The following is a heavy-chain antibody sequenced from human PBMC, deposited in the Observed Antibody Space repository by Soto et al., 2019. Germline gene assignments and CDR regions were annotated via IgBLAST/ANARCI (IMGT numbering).Heavy chain of an antibody. CDR1: GDTISTGGSS. J-gene: IGHJ5*02. V-gene: IGHV4-30-2*01. CDR3: ARQTNGDYVGSFDP. CDR2: TYHSRNP. Sequence: SETLSLTCPVSGDTISTGGSSWSWIRQPPGKALEWIGPTYHSRNPYYHPSLTSRVIISVDRSKNQFSLKLSSVTAADTAVYYCARQTNGDYVGSFDPWAQGTLLTVSS. D-gene: IGHD4-17*01.